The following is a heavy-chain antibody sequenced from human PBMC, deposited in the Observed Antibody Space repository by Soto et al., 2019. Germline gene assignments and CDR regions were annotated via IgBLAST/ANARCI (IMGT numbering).Heavy chain of an antibody. V-gene: IGHV3-33*01. CDR2: IFYDGSNE. D-gene: IGHD6-19*01. J-gene: IGHJ4*02. Sequence: QVQLVESGGGVVQPGRSLRLSCAASGFTFSTYGMHWVRQAPGKGLEWVAVIFYDGSNEYYADSVKGRFTISRDNSKNTLYLQMNGLRAEDTAVYYCARGGGSVWLPYYFDLWGQGTLVTVSS. CDR3: ARGGGSVWLPYYFDL. CDR1: GFTFSTYG.